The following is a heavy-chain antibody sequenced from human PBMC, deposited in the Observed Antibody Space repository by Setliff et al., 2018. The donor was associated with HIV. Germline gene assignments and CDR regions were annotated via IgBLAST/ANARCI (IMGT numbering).Heavy chain of an antibody. CDR3: ARGRCSGGTCSGRYSYLHIDV. CDR2: IHHSGRT. D-gene: IGHD2-15*01. CDR1: GGSISSHF. Sequence: SETLSLTCTVSGGSISSHFWSWIRQPPGKGLEWIGEIHHSGRTDYNPSLTSRVTMSVDSSKNQFSLRLSSVAAADTAVYYCARGRCSGGTCSGRYSYLHIDVWGKGTTVTVSS. J-gene: IGHJ6*03. V-gene: IGHV4-59*04.